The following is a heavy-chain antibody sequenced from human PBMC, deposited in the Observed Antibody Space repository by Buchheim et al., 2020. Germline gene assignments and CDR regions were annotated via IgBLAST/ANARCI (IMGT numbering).Heavy chain of an antibody. Sequence: EVQLLESGGGLVQPGGSLRLSCAASGFTFSSYAMSWVRQAPGKGLECVSAISDSGGSTYYADSVKSRFTISRDNSKNTLFLQMNSLRAEDTAVYYCAKDLSYVNSWFRGDYWGQGTL. V-gene: IGHV3-23*01. CDR2: ISDSGGST. J-gene: IGHJ4*02. D-gene: IGHD6-13*01. CDR3: AKDLSYVNSWFRGDY. CDR1: GFTFSSYA.